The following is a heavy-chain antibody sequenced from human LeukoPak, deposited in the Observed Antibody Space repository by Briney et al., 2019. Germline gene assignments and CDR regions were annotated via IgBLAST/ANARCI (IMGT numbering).Heavy chain of an antibody. CDR3: ARVSGNIQIWPQPFGDGMDV. CDR2: ISGSGRRT. Sequence: GGSLRLSCAASRFTFSSYVMGWVRQAPGKGLECVSAISGSGRRTYYADSVKGRFTISREDSENTLYLQMNILRAEDTAIYYCARVSGNIQIWPQPFGDGMDVWGQGTTVTVSS. CDR1: RFTFSSYV. V-gene: IGHV3-23*01. D-gene: IGHD3-10*01. J-gene: IGHJ6*02.